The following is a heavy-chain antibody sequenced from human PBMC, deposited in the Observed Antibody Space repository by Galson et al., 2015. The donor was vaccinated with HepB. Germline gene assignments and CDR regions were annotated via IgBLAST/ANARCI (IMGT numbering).Heavy chain of an antibody. D-gene: IGHD2-15*01. J-gene: IGHJ5*02. CDR2: INPSGGST. Sequence: SVKVSCKASGSTFTSYYMHWVRQAPGQGLEWMGIINPSGGSTSYAQKFQGRVTMTRDTSTSTVYMELSSLRSEDTAVYYCARGAIIVVVAGYNWFDPWGQGTLVTVSS. CDR3: ARGAIIVVVAGYNWFDP. CDR1: GSTFTSYY. V-gene: IGHV1-46*01.